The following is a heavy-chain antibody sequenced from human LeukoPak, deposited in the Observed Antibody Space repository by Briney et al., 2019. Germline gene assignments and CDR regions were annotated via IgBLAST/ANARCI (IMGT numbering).Heavy chain of an antibody. CDR1: GFIFSNYG. Sequence: GGSLRLSCAASGFIFSNYGMNWVRQAPGKGLEWVANINQDGSEKNYVDSVKGRFTISRDNAKNSLYLQANSLRAEDTAVYYCARTPMVTSRYFDYWGQGTLVTVSS. CDR3: ARTPMVTSRYFDY. CDR2: INQDGSEK. V-gene: IGHV3-7*03. D-gene: IGHD2-21*02. J-gene: IGHJ4*02.